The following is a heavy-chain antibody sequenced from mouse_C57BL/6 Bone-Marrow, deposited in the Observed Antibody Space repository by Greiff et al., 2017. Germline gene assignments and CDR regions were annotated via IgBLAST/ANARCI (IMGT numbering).Heavy chain of an antibody. CDR2: ISGGGGNT. Sequence: EVMLVESGGGLVKPGGSLKLSCAASGFTFSSYTMSWVRQTPEKRLQWVAAISGGGGNTYYPASVKGRFTISRDNDKNILYLQMSSVRSEDTALYYCSRQVTTVLATKYFDVWGTGTTVTVSS. CDR1: GFTFSSYT. V-gene: IGHV5-9*01. D-gene: IGHD1-1*01. J-gene: IGHJ1*03. CDR3: SRQVTTVLATKYFDV.